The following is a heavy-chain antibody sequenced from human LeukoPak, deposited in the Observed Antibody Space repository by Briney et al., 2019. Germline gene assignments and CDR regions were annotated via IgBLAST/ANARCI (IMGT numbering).Heavy chain of an antibody. CDR1: GFTVSSNY. J-gene: IGHJ4*02. V-gene: IGHV3-53*05. Sequence: GGSLRLSCAASGFTVSSNYMSWVRQAPGKGLEWVSVIYSGGSTYYADSVKGRFTISRDNAKNSLYLQMNSLRAEDTALYYCAKGPRAAASYYFDYWGQGTLVTVSS. CDR3: AKGPRAAASYYFDY. CDR2: IYSGGST. D-gene: IGHD6-13*01.